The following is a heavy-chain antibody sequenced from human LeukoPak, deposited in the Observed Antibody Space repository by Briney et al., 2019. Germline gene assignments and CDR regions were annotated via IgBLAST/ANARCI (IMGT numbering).Heavy chain of an antibody. CDR2: ISSSGSPI. Sequence: GSLRLSCAASGFTFSSYEMNWVRQAPGKGLEWVSYISSSGSPIYYADSVKGRFTISRDNSKNTLYLQVSSLRDEDTAVYYCAKDLEQLLWFGGLDVWGKGTTVTVSS. D-gene: IGHD3-10*01. CDR3: AKDLEQLLWFGGLDV. V-gene: IGHV3-48*03. CDR1: GFTFSSYE. J-gene: IGHJ6*04.